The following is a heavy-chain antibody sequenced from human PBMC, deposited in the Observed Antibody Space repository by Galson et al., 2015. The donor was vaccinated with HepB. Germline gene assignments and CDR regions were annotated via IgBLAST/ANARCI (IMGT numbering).Heavy chain of an antibody. CDR2: INHSGRT. CDR1: GGSFSGSS. CDR3: AALTDQCWLDP. J-gene: IGHJ5*02. V-gene: IGHV4-34*01. D-gene: IGHD2-2*01. Sequence: SETLSLTCAVYGGSFSGSSWTWIRQTPGKGLEWIGEINHSGRTNYNPSLRSRVTILVATSKKQFSLKMNSVTAADTAIYYCAALTDQCWLDPWGQGTLVTVSS.